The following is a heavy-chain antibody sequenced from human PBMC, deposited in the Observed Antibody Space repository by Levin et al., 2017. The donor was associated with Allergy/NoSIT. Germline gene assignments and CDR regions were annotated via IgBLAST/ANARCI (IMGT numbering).Heavy chain of an antibody. CDR1: GGSLSGYY. Sequence: PSETLSLTCAVYGGSLSGYYWSWIRQPPGKGLEWIGDINHNGSPNYNPSLKSRVTISVDTSKNQFSLKLKSVTAAETAVYYCARVLYYYDGSGYANDAFDIWGQGTMVTVSS. J-gene: IGHJ3*02. CDR2: INHNGSP. V-gene: IGHV4-34*01. CDR3: ARVLYYYDGSGYANDAFDI. D-gene: IGHD3-22*01.